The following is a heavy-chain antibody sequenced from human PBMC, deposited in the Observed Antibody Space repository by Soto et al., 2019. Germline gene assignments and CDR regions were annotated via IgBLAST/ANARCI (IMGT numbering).Heavy chain of an antibody. CDR3: ASNTNCSSTSCCWGGGYFDL. V-gene: IGHV3-11*01. J-gene: IGHJ2*01. CDR2: ISSSGSTI. Sequence: QVQLVESGGGLVKPGGSLRLSCAASGFTFSDYYMSWIRQAPGKGLEWVSYISSSGSTIYYADSVKGRFTISRDNAKNSLYLQMNSLRAEDTAVYYCASNTNCSSTSCCWGGGYFDLWGRGTLVTVSS. D-gene: IGHD2-2*01. CDR1: GFTFSDYY.